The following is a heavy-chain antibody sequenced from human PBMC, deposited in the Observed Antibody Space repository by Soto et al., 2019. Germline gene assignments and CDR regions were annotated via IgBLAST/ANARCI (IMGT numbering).Heavy chain of an antibody. J-gene: IGHJ4*01. D-gene: IGHD2-21*02. Sequence: ASVPVPCLAFLYIFTSDGSSWVRQTPGQGLEWMGWISAYNGNTKYAQNLQGRVTLTTDTSTNHFTLRLWSATAADTALYLCARDCAGDSWSHDHDYWGPGALVTDSS. V-gene: IGHV1-18*01. CDR1: LYIFTSDG. CDR2: ISAYNGNT. CDR3: ARDCAGDSWSHDHDY.